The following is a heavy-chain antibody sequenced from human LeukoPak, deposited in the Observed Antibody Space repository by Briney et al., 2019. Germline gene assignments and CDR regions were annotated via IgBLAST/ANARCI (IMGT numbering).Heavy chain of an antibody. CDR3: ARDAAVAGDY. D-gene: IGHD6-19*01. V-gene: IGHV1-2*06. CDR1: GYTFTGYY. CDR2: IDPKSGGT. J-gene: IGHJ4*02. Sequence: ASVKVSCKASGYTFTGYYMHWVRQAPGQGLEWMGRIDPKSGGTNYAQKFQGRVTMTRDTSISTAYMELSNLRSDDTAVYYCARDAAVAGDYWGQGTLVTVSS.